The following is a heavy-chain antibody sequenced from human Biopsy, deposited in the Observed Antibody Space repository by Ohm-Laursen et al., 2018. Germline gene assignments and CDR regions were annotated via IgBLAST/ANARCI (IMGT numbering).Heavy chain of an antibody. V-gene: IGHV4-59*11. D-gene: IGHD4-23*01. J-gene: IGHJ4*02. Sequence: PSDTLSLTCTVSGGSFTGHYWSWIRQPPGKGLEWIGHISYTGYTSYNASLKSRVTISVDTSGNHFSLRLSSLTAADTAVYYCARGSNDFGGLYFPRWGQGTLLTVSS. CDR2: ISYTGYT. CDR3: ARGSNDFGGLYFPR. CDR1: GGSFTGHY.